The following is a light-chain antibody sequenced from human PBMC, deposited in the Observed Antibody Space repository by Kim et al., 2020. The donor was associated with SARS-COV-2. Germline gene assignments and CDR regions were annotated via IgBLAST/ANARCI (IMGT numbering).Light chain of an antibody. CDR3: LQDYNYPLA. V-gene: IGKV1-6*01. Sequence: AIPLTQSPSSLSASVGDRVSLTCRASRDISTDLGWYLQKPGKAPELLISGASTLQSGVPSRFSGSGFGRDFTLTSSSLQPEDFATYYCLQDYNYPLAFGQGTRMEIK. CDR1: RDISTD. J-gene: IGKJ5*01. CDR2: GAS.